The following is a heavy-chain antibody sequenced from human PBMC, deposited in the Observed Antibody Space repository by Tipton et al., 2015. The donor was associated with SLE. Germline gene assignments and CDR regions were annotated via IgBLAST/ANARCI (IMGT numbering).Heavy chain of an antibody. CDR2: VYYRGDT. CDR3: ARRKIVGATWDY. Sequence: GLVKPSETLSLTCTVSGGSISSSGNYWDWIRQPPGKGLEWIGSVYYRGDTYYNPSVKNRVTISVDTSKNQFSLKLSSVTAADTAVYYCARRKIVGATWDYWGQGTLVTVSS. D-gene: IGHD1-26*01. J-gene: IGHJ4*02. CDR1: GGSISSSGNY. V-gene: IGHV4-39*01.